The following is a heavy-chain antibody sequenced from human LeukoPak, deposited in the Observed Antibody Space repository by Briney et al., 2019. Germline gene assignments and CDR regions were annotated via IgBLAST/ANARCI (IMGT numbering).Heavy chain of an antibody. D-gene: IGHD6-6*01. CDR1: GFTFSSYG. CDR3: AKTPYSSYPTGSTPDY. J-gene: IGHJ4*02. CDR2: ISYDGSNK. Sequence: GGSLRLSCAASGFTFSSYGMHWVRQAPGKGLEWVAVISYDGSNKYYADSVKGRFTISRDNSKNTLYLQMNSLRAEDTAVYYCAKTPYSSYPTGSTPDYWGQGTLVTVSS. V-gene: IGHV3-30*18.